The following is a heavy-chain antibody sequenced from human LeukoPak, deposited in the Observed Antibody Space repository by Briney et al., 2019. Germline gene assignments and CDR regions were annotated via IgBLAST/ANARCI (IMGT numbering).Heavy chain of an antibody. Sequence: GGSLRLSCAASGFTFDDYAMHWVRQAPGKGLEWVSGISWNSGSIGYADSVKGRFTISRDNAKNTLYLQMNSLRAEDTAVYYCARDGVTITYYFDYWGQGTLVTVSS. CDR3: ARDGVTITYYFDY. CDR1: GFTFDDYA. CDR2: ISWNSGSI. J-gene: IGHJ4*02. D-gene: IGHD4-23*01. V-gene: IGHV3-9*01.